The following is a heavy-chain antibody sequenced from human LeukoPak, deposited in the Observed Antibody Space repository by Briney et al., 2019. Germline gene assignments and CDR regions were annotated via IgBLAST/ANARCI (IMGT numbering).Heavy chain of an antibody. J-gene: IGHJ5*02. D-gene: IGHD3-16*01. CDR2: INPSGGST. V-gene: IGHV1-46*01. Sequence: GASVKVSCKASGYTFTGYYMHWVRQAPGQGLEWMGVINPSGGSTTYAQNFQGRVTMTRDTSTSTVYMELNNLRSEDTAVYYCARDYDWFDPWGQGTLVTVSS. CDR3: ARDYDWFDP. CDR1: GYTFTGYY.